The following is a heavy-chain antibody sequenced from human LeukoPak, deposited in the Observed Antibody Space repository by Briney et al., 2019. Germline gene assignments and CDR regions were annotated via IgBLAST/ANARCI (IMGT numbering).Heavy chain of an antibody. CDR1: GGSISSSSYY. CDR2: IYYSGST. J-gene: IGHJ4*02. Sequence: PSETLSLTCTVSGGSISSSSYYWGWIRQPPGKGLEWIGSIYYSGSTYYNPSLKSRVTISVDTSKNQFSLKLSSVTAADTAVYYCARHYPRYTQYTIFGVVITGYFDYWGQGTLVTVSS. CDR3: ARHYPRYTQYTIFGVVITGYFDY. V-gene: IGHV4-39*01. D-gene: IGHD3-3*01.